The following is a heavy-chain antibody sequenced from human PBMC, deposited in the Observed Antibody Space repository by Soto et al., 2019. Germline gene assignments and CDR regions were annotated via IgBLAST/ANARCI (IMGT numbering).Heavy chain of an antibody. CDR1: GGTFSNYA. J-gene: IGHJ4*02. CDR3: AKEYYYDSSGFGRYFDY. CDR2: IIPIFGTV. Sequence: SVKVSCKASGGTFSNYAISWVRQAPGQGLEWMGGIIPIFGTVNYAQKFQGRVTITADESTSTAYMELSSLRSEDTAVYYCAKEYYYDSSGFGRYFDYWGQGTLVTVSS. V-gene: IGHV1-69*01. D-gene: IGHD3-22*01.